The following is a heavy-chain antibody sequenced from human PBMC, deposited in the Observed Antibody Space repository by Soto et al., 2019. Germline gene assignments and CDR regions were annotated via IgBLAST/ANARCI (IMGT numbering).Heavy chain of an antibody. J-gene: IGHJ3*02. CDR3: ARRGYSSADAFDI. CDR1: GYSFTTYW. CDR2: IDPTDSYT. V-gene: IGHV5-10-1*01. D-gene: IGHD5-18*01. Sequence: PGESLKISCQASGYSFTTYWISWVRQMPGKGLECMGRIDPTDSYTDYGPSFEGHVTMSVDRSINTAYLEWSSLKASDSAMYYCARRGYSSADAFDIWGQGTMVTVSS.